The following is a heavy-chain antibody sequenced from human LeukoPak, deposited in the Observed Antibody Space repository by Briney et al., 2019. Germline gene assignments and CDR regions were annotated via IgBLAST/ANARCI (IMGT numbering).Heavy chain of an antibody. CDR3: ARIAVAGPFDY. Sequence: ASVKVSCKASGYTFTSYGISWVRQAPGQGLEWMGWISADNGNTNYAQKLQGRVTMTTDTSTSAAYMELRSRRSDDTAVYYCARIAVAGPFDYWGERTPVTVSS. D-gene: IGHD6-19*01. J-gene: IGHJ4*02. V-gene: IGHV1-18*01. CDR2: ISADNGNT. CDR1: GYTFTSYG.